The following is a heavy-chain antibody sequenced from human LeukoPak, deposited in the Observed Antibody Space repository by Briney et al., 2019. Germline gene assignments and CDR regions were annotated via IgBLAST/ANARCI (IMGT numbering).Heavy chain of an antibody. Sequence: GGSLRLSCAASGFTFSDYYMIWIRQAPGKGLEWVSYISSSSSYTNYADSVKGRFTISRDNAKNSLYLQMNSLRAEDTAVYYCARVAVAGTPVPDYWGQGTLVTVSS. D-gene: IGHD6-19*01. CDR1: GFTFSDYY. J-gene: IGHJ4*02. CDR3: ARVAVAGTPVPDY. CDR2: ISSSSSYT. V-gene: IGHV3-11*05.